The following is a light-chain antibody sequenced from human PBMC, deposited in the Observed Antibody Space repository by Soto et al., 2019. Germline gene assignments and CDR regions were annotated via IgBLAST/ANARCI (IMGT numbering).Light chain of an antibody. V-gene: IGKV2-24*01. Sequence: DIVLTQTPLSSPVTLGQPASISCRSSQSLVHSDGNTYLNWLQQRPGQPPRLLIYEVSNLFSGVPDRFSGSGAGTDFTLEISRVEAEDVGVYYCMQTTQFPLTFGGGTKVEIK. CDR1: QSLVHSDGNTY. CDR2: EVS. CDR3: MQTTQFPLT. J-gene: IGKJ4*01.